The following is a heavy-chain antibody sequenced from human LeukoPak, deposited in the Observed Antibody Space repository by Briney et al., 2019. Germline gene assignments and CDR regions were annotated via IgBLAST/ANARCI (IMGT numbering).Heavy chain of an antibody. D-gene: IGHD4-17*01. CDR2: MNPNSGNT. Sequence: ASVKVSCKASGYTFTSYDINWVRQATGQGLEWMGWMNPNSGNTGYAQKFQGRVTMTRNTSISTAYTELSSLRSEDTAVYYCARDYGDYYYYYMDVWGRGTTVTASS. CDR3: ARDYGDYYYYYMDV. CDR1: GYTFTSYD. J-gene: IGHJ6*03. V-gene: IGHV1-8*01.